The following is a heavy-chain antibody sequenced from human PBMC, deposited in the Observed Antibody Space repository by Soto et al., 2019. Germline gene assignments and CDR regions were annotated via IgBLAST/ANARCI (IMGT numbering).Heavy chain of an antibody. Sequence: SVKVSCKASGGTFSSYAISWVRQAPGQGLEWMGGIIPIFGTANYAQKFQGRVTITADESTSTAYMGLSSLRSEDTAVYYCASITMVRGVPDYYYGMDVWGQGTTVTVSS. CDR1: GGTFSSYA. CDR2: IIPIFGTA. V-gene: IGHV1-69*13. CDR3: ASITMVRGVPDYYYGMDV. J-gene: IGHJ6*02. D-gene: IGHD3-10*01.